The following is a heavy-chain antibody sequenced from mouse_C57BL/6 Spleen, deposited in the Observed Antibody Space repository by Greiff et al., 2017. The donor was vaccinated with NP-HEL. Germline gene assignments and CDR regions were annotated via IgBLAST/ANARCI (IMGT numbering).Heavy chain of an antibody. Sequence: EVKLVESGGGLVKPGGSLKLSCAASGFTFSSYAMSRVRQTPEKRLEWVATISDGGSYTYYPDNVKGRFTISRDNAKNNLYLQMSHLKSEDTAMYYCASSYYFDYWGQGTTLTVSS. V-gene: IGHV5-4*03. CDR2: ISDGGSYT. CDR1: GFTFSSYA. CDR3: ASSYYFDY. J-gene: IGHJ2*01.